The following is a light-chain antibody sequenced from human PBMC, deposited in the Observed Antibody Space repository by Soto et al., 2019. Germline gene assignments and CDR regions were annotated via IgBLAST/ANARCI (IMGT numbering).Light chain of an antibody. V-gene: IGKV1-27*01. CDR3: QRTYNALIT. CDR1: QGNRSY. J-gene: IGKJ5*01. Sequence: IQLTHSPSSLSASVGDRVSFTWRVSQGNRSYLNWYRQKPGKDPKLLMYSASNFQSGVPSRSSGSGSGTDFTLTVSSLQPEDVADYGQRTYNALITFGQGTRLEI. CDR2: SAS.